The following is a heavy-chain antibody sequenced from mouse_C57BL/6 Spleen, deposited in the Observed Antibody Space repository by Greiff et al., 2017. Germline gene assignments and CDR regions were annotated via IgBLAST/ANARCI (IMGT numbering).Heavy chain of an antibody. J-gene: IGHJ2*01. CDR3: ARSQDYYGSDYFDY. V-gene: IGHV1-54*01. CDR1: GYAFTNYL. Sequence: VQLQQSGAELVRPGTSVKVSCKASGYAFTNYLIEWVKQRPGQGLEWIGVINPGSGGTNYNEKFKGKATLTADKSSSTAYMQLSSLTSEDSAVYFCARSQDYYGSDYFDYWGQGTTLTVSS. D-gene: IGHD1-1*01. CDR2: INPGSGGT.